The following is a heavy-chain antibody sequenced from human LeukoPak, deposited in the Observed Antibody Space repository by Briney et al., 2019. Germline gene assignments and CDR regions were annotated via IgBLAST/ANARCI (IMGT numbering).Heavy chain of an antibody. CDR1: GYTFTKYY. CDR3: ARIRDGYNDAYDI. J-gene: IGHJ3*02. D-gene: IGHD5-24*01. CDR2: INPGGGNT. V-gene: IGHV1-46*01. Sequence: EASVKVSCKASGYTFTKYYIHWVRQAPGQGLEWMGLINPGGGNTNYAQNFQGRVTKTRDTSASTVYMELSSLRSEDTAIYYCARIRDGYNDAYDIWGQGTVVTVPS.